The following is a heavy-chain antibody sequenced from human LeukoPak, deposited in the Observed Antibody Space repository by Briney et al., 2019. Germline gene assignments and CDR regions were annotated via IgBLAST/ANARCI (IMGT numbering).Heavy chain of an antibody. D-gene: IGHD2-15*01. CDR3: AKDVARRYCSGGSCYRPPPLDY. CDR1: GFTFSSYG. Sequence: PGGSLRLSCAASGFTFSSYGMHWVRQAPGKGLEWVAVISYDGSNKYYADSVKGRFTISRDNSKNTLYLQMNSLRAEDTAVYYCAKDVARRYCSGGSCYRPPPLDYWGQGTLVTVSS. CDR2: ISYDGSNK. V-gene: IGHV3-30*18. J-gene: IGHJ4*02.